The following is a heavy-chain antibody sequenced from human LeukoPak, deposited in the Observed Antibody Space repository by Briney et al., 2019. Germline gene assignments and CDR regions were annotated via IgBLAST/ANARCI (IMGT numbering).Heavy chain of an antibody. V-gene: IGHV4-34*01. CDR1: GGSFSGYY. J-gene: IGHJ6*02. D-gene: IGHD3-10*01. CDR2: INHSGST. Sequence: PSETLSLTCAVYGGSFSGYYWSWIRQPPGKGLEWIGEINHSGSTNYNASLKSRVTISVDTSKNQFSLKLSSVTAADTAVYYCARDPLGSMVRGGARYGMDVWGQGTTVTVSS. CDR3: ARDPLGSMVRGGARYGMDV.